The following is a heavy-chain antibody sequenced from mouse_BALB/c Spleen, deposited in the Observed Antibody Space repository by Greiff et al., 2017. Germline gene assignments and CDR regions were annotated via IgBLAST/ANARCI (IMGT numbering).Heavy chain of an antibody. J-gene: IGHJ2*01. Sequence: EVQLQQSGAELVKPGASVKLSCTASGFNIKDTYMHWVKQRPEQGLEWIGRIDPANGNTKYDPKFKGKATLTADKSSSTAYMQLSSLTSDDSAVYFYARGTYGSSLRHFDYWGQGTTLTVSS. V-gene: IGHV14-3*02. CDR2: IDPANGNT. D-gene: IGHD1-1*01. CDR3: ARGTYGSSLRHFDY. CDR1: GFNIKDTY.